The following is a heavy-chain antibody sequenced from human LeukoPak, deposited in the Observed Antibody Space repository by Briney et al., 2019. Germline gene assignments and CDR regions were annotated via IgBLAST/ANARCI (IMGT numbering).Heavy chain of an antibody. CDR1: GFTFDDYA. Sequence: GGSLRLSCAASGFTFDDYAIHWVRQAPGKGLEWVSLISWDGGSTYYADSVKGRFTISRDNSKNSLYLQMNSLRAEDTDLYYCAKDAVAGGKWDYFDYWGQGTLVTVSS. CDR2: ISWDGGST. J-gene: IGHJ4*02. CDR3: AKDAVAGGKWDYFDY. V-gene: IGHV3-43D*03. D-gene: IGHD6-19*01.